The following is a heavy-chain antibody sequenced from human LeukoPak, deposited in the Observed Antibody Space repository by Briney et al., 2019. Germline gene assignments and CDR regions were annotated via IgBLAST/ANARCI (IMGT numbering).Heavy chain of an antibody. CDR1: GGSISTYY. D-gene: IGHD3-3*01. CDR3: ARSPEYDFWSGYSLQTIFDY. Sequence: SETLSLTCSVSGGSISTYYWSWIRQPPGKGLEWIGYIYYSGSTYYNPSLKSRVTISVDTSKNQFSLKLSSVTAADTAVYYCARSPEYDFWSGYSLQTIFDYWGQGTLVTVSS. CDR2: IYYSGST. J-gene: IGHJ4*02. V-gene: IGHV4-30-4*01.